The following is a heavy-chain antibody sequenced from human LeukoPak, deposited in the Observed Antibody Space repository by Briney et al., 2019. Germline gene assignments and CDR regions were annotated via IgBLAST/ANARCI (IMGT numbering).Heavy chain of an antibody. CDR3: TTDLRDFDY. J-gene: IGHJ4*02. Sequence: GGSLRLSWAASGFTFSNAWMSWGRQAPGKGREWVGRIKSKTNGGTTDYAEPVKGRFTISRDESKNTLYLQMNSLKTEDTAVYYCTTDLRDFDYWGQGTLVTVSS. CDR2: IKSKTNGGTT. CDR1: GFTFSNAW. V-gene: IGHV3-15*01.